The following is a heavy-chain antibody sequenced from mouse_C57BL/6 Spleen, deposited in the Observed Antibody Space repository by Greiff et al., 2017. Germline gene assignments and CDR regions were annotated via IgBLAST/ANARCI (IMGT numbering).Heavy chain of an antibody. Sequence: EVKLQQSGPELVKPGASVKISCKASGYTFTDYYMNWVKQSHGKSLEWIGDINPNNGGTSYNQKFKGKATLTVDKSSSTAYLELRSLTSEDSAVYYCARGHLGAMDYWGQGTSVTVSS. V-gene: IGHV1-26*01. D-gene: IGHD3-1*01. CDR2: INPNNGGT. J-gene: IGHJ4*01. CDR3: ARGHLGAMDY. CDR1: GYTFTDYY.